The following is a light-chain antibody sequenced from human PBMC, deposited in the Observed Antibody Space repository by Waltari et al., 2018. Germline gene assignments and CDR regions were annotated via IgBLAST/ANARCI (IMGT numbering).Light chain of an antibody. J-gene: IGKJ4*01. CDR2: KAS. V-gene: IGKV1-5*03. CDR1: QSVKNN. CDR3: QEYASLPIT. Sequence: DIQMTQSPSTLSASVGDRVSITCRASQSVKNNLAWYQQKAVKGMKVVIHKASRLESGVPSRFSGSGYVPEFILTISSLQPDDFATYYCQEYASLPITFGGGTRVEIK.